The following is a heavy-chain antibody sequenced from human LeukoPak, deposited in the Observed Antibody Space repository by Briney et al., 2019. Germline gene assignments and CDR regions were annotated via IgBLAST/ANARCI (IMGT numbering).Heavy chain of an antibody. CDR1: GYRFTNHW. CDR3: ARCDYYDSSAYYF. D-gene: IGHD3-22*01. J-gene: IGHJ4*02. Sequence: GASLKISCKGSGYRFTNHWIGWVRQMPGKGLEWMGIIYPGDSDTRYSPSFQGQVTISADKSISTAYLQWSSLKASDTAMYYCARCDYYDSSAYYFWGQGTLVTVSS. V-gene: IGHV5-51*01. CDR2: IYPGDSDT.